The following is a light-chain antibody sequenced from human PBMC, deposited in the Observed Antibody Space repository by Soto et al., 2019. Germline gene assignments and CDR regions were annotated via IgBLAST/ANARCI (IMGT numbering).Light chain of an antibody. CDR3: CSYAGSSHWV. J-gene: IGLJ3*02. CDR1: SSDVGVYNY. CDR2: DVI. Sequence: QSALTQPRSVSESPGQSVTISCTGTSSDVGVYNYVSWYQQHPGKAPQLVIYDVIKRPSGVPYRFSGSKSGNSASLTISGLQAEYEADYYCCSYAGSSHWVFGGGTKVTVL. V-gene: IGLV2-11*01.